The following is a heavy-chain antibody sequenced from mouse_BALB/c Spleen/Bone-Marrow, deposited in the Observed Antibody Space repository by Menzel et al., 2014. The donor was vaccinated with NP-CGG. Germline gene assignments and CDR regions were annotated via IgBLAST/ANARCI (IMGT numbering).Heavy chain of an antibody. V-gene: IGHV14-3*02. J-gene: IGHJ4*01. D-gene: IGHD1-1*01. CDR2: IDPANGNT. CDR1: GFNIKDTY. Sequence: ESGAELVKPGASVKLSCTASGFNIKDTYMHWVMQRPEQGLEWIGRIDPANGNTKYDPKFQGKATITADTSSNTAYLQLSSLTSEDTAVYYCARYRYYGSSYAMDYWGQGTSVTVSS. CDR3: ARYRYYGSSYAMDY.